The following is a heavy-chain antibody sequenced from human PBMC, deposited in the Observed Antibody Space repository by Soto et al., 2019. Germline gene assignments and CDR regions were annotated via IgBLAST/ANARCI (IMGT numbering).Heavy chain of an antibody. Sequence: SETLSLTCAVYGGSFSGYYWSWIRQPPGKGLEWIGEINHSGSTNYNPSLKSRVTISVDTSKNQFSLKLSSVTAADTAVYYCARTPTYYYYGMNVWGQGTTVTVSS. CDR2: INHSGST. D-gene: IGHD4-17*01. CDR3: ARTPTYYYYGMNV. V-gene: IGHV4-34*01. J-gene: IGHJ6*02. CDR1: GGSFSGYY.